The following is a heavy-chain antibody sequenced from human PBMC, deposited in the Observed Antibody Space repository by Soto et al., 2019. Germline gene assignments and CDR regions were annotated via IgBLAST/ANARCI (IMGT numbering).Heavy chain of an antibody. CDR2: IYYSGST. J-gene: IGHJ5*02. CDR1: GGSISSYY. Sequence: PSETLSLTCPVSGGSISSYYLSWIRQPPGKGLEWIGYIYYSGSTNYNPSLKSRVTISVDTSKNQFSLKLSSVTAADTAVYYCASLAEEGFWFDPWGQGTLVTVSS. CDR3: ASLAEEGFWFDP. V-gene: IGHV4-59*01.